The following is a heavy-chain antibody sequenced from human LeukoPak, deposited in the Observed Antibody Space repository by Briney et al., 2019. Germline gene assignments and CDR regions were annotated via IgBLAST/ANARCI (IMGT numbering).Heavy chain of an antibody. J-gene: IGHJ4*02. V-gene: IGHV3-11*04. D-gene: IGHD3-22*01. CDR2: ISSSGSTF. CDR1: GFTVGNNY. Sequence: PGGSLRLSCTASGFTVGNNYMNWVRQAPGKGLEWVSYISSSGSTFYYADSVKGRFTISRDNAKNSLYLQMNSLRAEDTAVYYCARIKSSGYYYGLDYWGQGTLVTVSA. CDR3: ARIKSSGYYYGLDY.